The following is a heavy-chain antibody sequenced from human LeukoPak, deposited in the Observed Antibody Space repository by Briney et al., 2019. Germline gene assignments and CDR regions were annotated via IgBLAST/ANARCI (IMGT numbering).Heavy chain of an antibody. V-gene: IGHV3-74*01. Sequence: GGSLRLSCAASGFTFSNYWMHWVRQAPGKGPVWVSHINPDGSNTNYVDSVKGRFTISRDNAKNTLYLQMNSLRAEDTAVYYCVRLAIVDGYNWWGQGTLVTVSS. CDR1: GFTFSNYW. CDR2: INPDGSNT. CDR3: VRLAIVDGYNW. D-gene: IGHD5-24*01. J-gene: IGHJ4*02.